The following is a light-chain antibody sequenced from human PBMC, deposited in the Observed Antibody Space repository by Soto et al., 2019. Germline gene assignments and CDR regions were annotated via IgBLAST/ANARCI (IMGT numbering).Light chain of an antibody. CDR2: DVS. Sequence: QSVLTQPASVSGSPGQSITISCTGTSSDVGGYGYVSWYQHHPGKAPKLMIYDVSNRPSGVSNRFSGSKSGNTASLTISGLQAEDEADYYCSSYTSSSLYVFGTGTKVTVL. V-gene: IGLV2-14*03. CDR3: SSYTSSSLYV. J-gene: IGLJ1*01. CDR1: SSDVGGYGY.